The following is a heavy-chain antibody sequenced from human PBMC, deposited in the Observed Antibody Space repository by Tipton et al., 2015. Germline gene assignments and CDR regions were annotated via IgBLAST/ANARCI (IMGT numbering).Heavy chain of an antibody. D-gene: IGHD3-22*01. Sequence: TLSLTCAVSGGSISSSSYYWGWIRQPPGKGLEWIGSIYYRGSTYSNPSLKSRVTISVDTSKNQFSLKLSSVTAADTAVYYCASLSRGYYYDSSGYHYWGQGTLVTVSS. CDR2: IYYRGST. CDR3: ASLSRGYYYDSSGYHY. CDR1: GGSISSSSYY. J-gene: IGHJ4*02. V-gene: IGHV4-39*01.